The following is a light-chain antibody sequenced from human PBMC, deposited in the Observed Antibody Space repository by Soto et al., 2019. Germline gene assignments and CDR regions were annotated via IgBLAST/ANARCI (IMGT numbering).Light chain of an antibody. J-gene: IGKJ2*01. CDR2: GAT. Sequence: DIQMTQSPSSLSASVGDRVTITCRASQVISNYLNWYQQKPGKAPNLLIYGATSLQSGVPSRVSGSGSGTDFTLTISSVQPEDFATYYCQQSYSTLLYTFGQGTELEIK. CDR1: QVISNY. V-gene: IGKV1-39*01. CDR3: QQSYSTLLYT.